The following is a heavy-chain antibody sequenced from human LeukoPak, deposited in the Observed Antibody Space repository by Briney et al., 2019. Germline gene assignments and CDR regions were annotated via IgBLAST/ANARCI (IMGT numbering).Heavy chain of an antibody. V-gene: IGHV3-48*04. CDR1: GFTFSSYW. CDR2: ISSSGSTI. CDR3: AELGITMIGGV. Sequence: GGSLRLSCAASGFTFSSYWMHWVRQAPGKGLEWVPYISSSGSTIYYADSVKGRFTISRDNAKNSLYLQMNSLRAEDTAVYYCAELGITMIGGVWGKGTTVTISS. J-gene: IGHJ6*04. D-gene: IGHD3-10*02.